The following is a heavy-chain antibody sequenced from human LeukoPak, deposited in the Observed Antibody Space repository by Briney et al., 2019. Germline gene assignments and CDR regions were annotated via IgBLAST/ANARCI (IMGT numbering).Heavy chain of an antibody. Sequence: ASVKVSCKASGYTFTSYDINWVRQATGQGLEWMGWISAYNGNTNYAQKLQGRVTMTTDTSTSTAYMELRSLRSDDTAVYYCARAGGSTYYYYYMDVWGKGTTVTVSS. V-gene: IGHV1-18*01. CDR3: ARAGGSTYYYYYMDV. CDR2: ISAYNGNT. D-gene: IGHD6-25*01. J-gene: IGHJ6*03. CDR1: GYTFTSYD.